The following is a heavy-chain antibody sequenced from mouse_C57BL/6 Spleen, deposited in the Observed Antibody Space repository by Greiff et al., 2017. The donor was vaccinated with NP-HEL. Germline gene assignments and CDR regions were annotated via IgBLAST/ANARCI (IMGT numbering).Heavy chain of an antibody. J-gene: IGHJ2*01. CDR2: ISSGSSTI. CDR3: ARAANWGLFDY. D-gene: IGHD4-1*01. Sequence: EVQGVESGGGLVKPGGSLKLSCAASGFTFSDYGMHWVRQAPETGLEWVAYISSGSSTIYYADTVQGRFTISRDNAKNTLFLQMTSLRSEDTAMYYCARAANWGLFDYWGKGTTLTVSS. CDR1: GFTFSDYG. V-gene: IGHV5-17*01.